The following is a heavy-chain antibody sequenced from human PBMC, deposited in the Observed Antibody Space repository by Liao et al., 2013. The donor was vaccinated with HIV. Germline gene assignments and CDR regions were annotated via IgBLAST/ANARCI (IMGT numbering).Heavy chain of an antibody. V-gene: IGHV4-61*02. CDR1: GGSLSSGGYY. CDR2: IYSSGST. CDR3: ARDVVNWFRP. D-gene: IGHD2-15*01. J-gene: IGHJ5*02. Sequence: QVQLQESGPGLVKPSQTLSLTCTVSGGSLSSGGYYWSWIRQPAGKGLEWIGRIYSSGSTNYNPSLKSRVTISLDTSKHQFSLRLSSVTATDTAVYYCARDVVNWFRPLGQGTLVTVSS.